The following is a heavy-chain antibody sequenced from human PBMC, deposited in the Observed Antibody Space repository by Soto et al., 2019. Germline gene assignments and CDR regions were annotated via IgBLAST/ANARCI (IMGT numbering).Heavy chain of an antibody. CDR3: TSDTFGLRDS. V-gene: IGHV3-74*01. CDR2: INPVGTIT. D-gene: IGHD3-3*01. Sequence: GGSLILSCAASEFSFNFYWMHWVRQTPGKGLVWVSRINPVGTITNYADSVAGRFIFSRDNAATTLYLKMNSLSAEDTAIYYCTSDTFGLRDSWGQGTRVTVSS. J-gene: IGHJ4*02. CDR1: EFSFNFYW.